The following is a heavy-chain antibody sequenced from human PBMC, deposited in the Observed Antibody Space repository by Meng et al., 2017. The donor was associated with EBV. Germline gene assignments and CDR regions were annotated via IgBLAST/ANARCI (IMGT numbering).Heavy chain of an antibody. CDR3: ARGTPGRSYSDY. Sequence: EVTNPGPEVKVTCTASGDTFTSPWMHGVRQAPGQGLEWMGIINPSDGYTMYEQKFQGRVTVTADRPTATAYMVLRNLRSDDTAVYYCARGTPGRSYSDYWGPGTLVTVSS. D-gene: IGHD3-10*01. CDR2: INPSDGYT. V-gene: IGHV1-46*01. CDR1: GDTFTSPW. J-gene: IGHJ4*02.